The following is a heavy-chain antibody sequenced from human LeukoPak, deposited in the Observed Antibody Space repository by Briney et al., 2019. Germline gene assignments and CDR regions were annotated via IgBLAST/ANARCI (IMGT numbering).Heavy chain of an antibody. V-gene: IGHV3-53*01. D-gene: IGHD4-17*01. CDR3: ARVGGDQVGY. CDR1: GLTVSSKY. CDR2: IYNNGNT. Sequence: GGSLRLSCAASGLTVSSKYMSWVRQAPGKGLEWVSVIYNNGNTHYADSVKGRFTISKDNSKNTLYLQMNSLRAEDTAVYYCARVGGDQVGYWGQGTLVTVSS. J-gene: IGHJ4*02.